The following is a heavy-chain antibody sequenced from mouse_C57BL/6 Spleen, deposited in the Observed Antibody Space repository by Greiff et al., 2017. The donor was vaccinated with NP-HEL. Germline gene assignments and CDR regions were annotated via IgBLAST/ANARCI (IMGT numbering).Heavy chain of an antibody. V-gene: IGHV1-39*01. CDR2: INPNYGTT. J-gene: IGHJ1*03. CDR1: GYSFTDYN. CDR3: AREGLGSSGLTWYFDV. Sequence: VQLQQSGPELVKPGASVKISCKASGYSFTDYNMNWVKQSNGKSLEWIGVINPNYGTTSYNQKFKGKATLTVDQSSSTAYMQLNSLTSEDSAVYYGAREGLGSSGLTWYFDVWGTGTTVTVSS. D-gene: IGHD3-2*02.